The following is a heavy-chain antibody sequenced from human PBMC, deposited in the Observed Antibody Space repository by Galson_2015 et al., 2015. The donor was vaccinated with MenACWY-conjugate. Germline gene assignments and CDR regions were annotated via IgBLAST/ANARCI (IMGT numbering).Heavy chain of an antibody. J-gene: IGHJ6*02. CDR3: ARHPPGGRGMDV. Sequence: QSGAEVKKPGESLKISCKGPGYTFTTYWIGWVRQLPGKGLEWMGLISPGDSETRYSPAFQGQVTISADKSISTAYVQWDSLQASDTAMYYCARHPPGGRGMDVWGQGTTVTVSS. CDR2: ISPGDSET. CDR1: GYTFTTYW. D-gene: IGHD1-26*01. V-gene: IGHV5-51*01.